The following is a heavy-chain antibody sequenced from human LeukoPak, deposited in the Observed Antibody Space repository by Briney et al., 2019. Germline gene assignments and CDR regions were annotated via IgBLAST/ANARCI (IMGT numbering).Heavy chain of an antibody. J-gene: IGHJ5*02. CDR1: GGSFSGYY. V-gene: IGHV4-34*01. D-gene: IGHD2-15*01. CDR2: INHSGST. Sequence: SETLSLTCAVYGGSFSGYYWSWIRQPPGKGLEWIGEINHSGSTNYNPSLKSRVTISVGTSKNQFSLKLSSVTAADTAVYYCASSGYCSGGSCYSGRWFDPWGQGTLVTVSS. CDR3: ASSGYCSGGSCYSGRWFDP.